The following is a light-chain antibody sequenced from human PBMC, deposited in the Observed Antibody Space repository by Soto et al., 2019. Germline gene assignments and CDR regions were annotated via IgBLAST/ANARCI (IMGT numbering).Light chain of an antibody. CDR1: SSNIGAGYD. J-gene: IGLJ1*01. Sequence: QSVLTQPPSLSGAPGQRVTISCSGSSSNIGAGYDVHWYQQLPGTAPKLLIYGNSNRPSGVPDRFSGSKSGTSASLAITGLQAEDEADSYCQSYDSSXSGSYVFGTGTKATVL. CDR3: QSYDSSXSGSYV. V-gene: IGLV1-40*01. CDR2: GNS.